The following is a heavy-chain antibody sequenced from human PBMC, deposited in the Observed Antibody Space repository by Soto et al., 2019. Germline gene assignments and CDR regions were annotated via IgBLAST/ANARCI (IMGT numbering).Heavy chain of an antibody. V-gene: IGHV1-69*08. CDR3: ARDLRDQRGHSWFDP. Sequence: QVQLVQSGAEVKKPWSSVKVSCKASGGTFSSYTISWVRQAPGQGLEWMGRIIPILGIANYAQKFQGRVTITADKSTSTAYMELSSLRSEDTAVYYCARDLRDQRGHSWFDPWGQGTLVTVSS. J-gene: IGHJ5*02. D-gene: IGHD2-2*01. CDR2: IIPILGIA. CDR1: GGTFSSYT.